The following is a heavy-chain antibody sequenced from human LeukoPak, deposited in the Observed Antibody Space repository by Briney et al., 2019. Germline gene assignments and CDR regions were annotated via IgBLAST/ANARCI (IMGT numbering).Heavy chain of an antibody. CDR1: GGSISSSSYY. V-gene: IGHV4-39*01. J-gene: IGHJ4*02. Sequence: PSETLSLTCTVSGGSISSSSYYWGWIRQPPGKGLEWIGSIYYSGSTYYNPSLKSRVTIPVDTSKNQFSLKLSSVTAADTAVYYCAGGDYTDYWGQGTLVTVSS. CDR3: AGGDYTDY. D-gene: IGHD2-2*02. CDR2: IYYSGST.